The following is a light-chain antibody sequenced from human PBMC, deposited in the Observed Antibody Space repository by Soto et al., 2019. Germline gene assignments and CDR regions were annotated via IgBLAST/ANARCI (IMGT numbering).Light chain of an antibody. J-gene: IGLJ2*01. CDR3: QVWDSSSDHVV. CDR1: NIESKS. Sequence: SYELTQPPSVSVAPGQTARITCGGNNIESKSVHWYRQKPGQAPVLAVYDDSDRPSGIPERFSGSNSGNTATLTISRVGAGDEADYYCQVWDSSSDHVVFGGGTQLTVL. V-gene: IGLV3-21*02. CDR2: DDS.